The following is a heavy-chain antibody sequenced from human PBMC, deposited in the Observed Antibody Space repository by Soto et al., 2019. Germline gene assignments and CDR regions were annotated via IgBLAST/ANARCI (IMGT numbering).Heavy chain of an antibody. CDR3: AHTVARGAYWETFNY. D-gene: IGHD1-26*01. V-gene: IGHV2-5*02. CDR1: GFSLTTNGVG. CDR2: IYRDDDK. J-gene: IGHJ4*02. Sequence: QITLKESGPTLVKPTQTLTLTCTVSGFSLTTNGVGVGWFRQPPGKALEWLALIYRDDDKRYRPSLKSRVTITKDNTKNQVVLTMTNMDPVDTATYSCAHTVARGAYWETFNYWGQGTLVTVSS.